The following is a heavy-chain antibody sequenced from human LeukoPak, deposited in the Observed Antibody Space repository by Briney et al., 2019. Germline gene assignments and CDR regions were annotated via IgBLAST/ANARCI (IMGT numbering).Heavy chain of an antibody. J-gene: IGHJ3*02. CDR1: GGSISSGGYS. D-gene: IGHD3-10*01. V-gene: IGHV4-30-2*01. CDR2: IYHSGST. CDR3: ARDGPLYGSGSYPRGAFDI. Sequence: SQTLSLTCAVSGGSISSGGYSWSWIRQPPGKGLEWIGYIYHSGSTYYNPSLKSRVTISVDRSKNQFSLKLSSVTAADTAVYYCARDGPLYGSGSYPRGAFDIWGQGTMVTVSS.